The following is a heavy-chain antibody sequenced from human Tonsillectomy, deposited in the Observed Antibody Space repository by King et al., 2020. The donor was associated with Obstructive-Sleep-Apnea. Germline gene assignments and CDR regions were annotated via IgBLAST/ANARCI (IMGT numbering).Heavy chain of an antibody. CDR3: ARDGDRYRIAAAGTGGADS. CDR1: GFSFSSHA. J-gene: IGHJ4*02. D-gene: IGHD6-13*01. Sequence: VQLVESGGGVVQPGRSLRLSCAASGFSFSSHAMHWVRQAPGKGLEWVALISYDGSNKCYADSVKGRFTISRDNSKSTLYLQMNSLRAEDTAVYYCARDGDRYRIAAAGTGGADSWGQGTLVTVSS. V-gene: IGHV3-30*04. CDR2: ISYDGSNK.